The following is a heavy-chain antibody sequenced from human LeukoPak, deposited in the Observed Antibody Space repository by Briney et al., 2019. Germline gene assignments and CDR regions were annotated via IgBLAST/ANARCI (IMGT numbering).Heavy chain of an antibody. CDR1: GFSFSNYG. D-gene: IGHD4-17*01. J-gene: IGHJ4*02. CDR2: IWYDGSNK. Sequence: GGSLRVSCAASGFSFSNYGMHWVRQAPGKGLEWVAAIWYDGSNKYYGDSVKGRFTISRDNSKNTLYLQMNSLRAEDTAAYYCARAGYGDPHFDFWGQGTLVTVSS. CDR3: ARAGYGDPHFDF. V-gene: IGHV3-33*08.